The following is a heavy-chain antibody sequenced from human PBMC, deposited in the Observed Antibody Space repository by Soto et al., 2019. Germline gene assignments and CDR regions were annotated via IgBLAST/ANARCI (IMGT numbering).Heavy chain of an antibody. V-gene: IGHV4-59*01. D-gene: IGHD6-13*01. CDR1: GGSISSYY. CDR2: IYSSGST. J-gene: IGHJ5*02. CDR3: ARDRLAAAGGGRRWFDP. Sequence: QVQLQESGPGLVKPSETLSLTCTVSGGSISSYYWSWIRQPPGKGLEWIGYIYSSGSTNYNPSLKTRVTISVDTSKNQFSLKRRSVTAADTAVYYCARDRLAAAGGGRRWFDPWGQGTLVTGSS.